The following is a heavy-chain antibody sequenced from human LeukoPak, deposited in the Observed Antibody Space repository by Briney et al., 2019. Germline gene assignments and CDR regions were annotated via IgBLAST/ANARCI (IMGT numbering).Heavy chain of an antibody. CDR1: GCTFSNAW. CDR2: IKSKTDGGTT. D-gene: IGHD6-13*01. CDR3: TTDPGQQLAKRGYYYYGMDV. J-gene: IGHJ6*04. Sequence: GGSLRLSCAASGCTFSNAWMSWVRQAPGKGLEWVGRIKSKTDGGTTDYAAPVKGRFTISRDDSKNTLYLQMNSLKTEDTAVYYCTTDPGQQLAKRGYYYYGMDVWGKGTTVTVSS. V-gene: IGHV3-15*01.